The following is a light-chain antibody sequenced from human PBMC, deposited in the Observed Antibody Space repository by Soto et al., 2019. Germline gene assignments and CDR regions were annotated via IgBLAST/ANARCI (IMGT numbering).Light chain of an antibody. J-gene: IGLJ2*01. V-gene: IGLV2-8*01. CDR1: SSDVGGYND. CDR3: SSYAGSNKV. Sequence: QSALTQPPSASGSPGPSVTLSCTGTSSDVGGYNDVSWYQQHPGKPPKLMFYEVSNPTSGVPDRFSGSKSGNTASLTVSGLQAEYEADYYCSSYAGSNKVFGGGTKVTVL. CDR2: EVS.